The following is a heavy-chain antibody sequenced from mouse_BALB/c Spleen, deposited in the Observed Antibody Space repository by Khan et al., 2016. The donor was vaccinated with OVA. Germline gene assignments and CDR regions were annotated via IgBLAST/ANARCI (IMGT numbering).Heavy chain of an antibody. Sequence: QVPLQLPGPELVKPGASVKMSCKASGYTFTDFLISWLKQRPGQCLEWIGEIYPGSGYIYYNEKFKGKATLTSDKSSNTAYMQLTSLTSEDSAVYFCARAGDGGFAHWGQGTLVTVSA. CDR2: IYPGSGYI. CDR1: GYTFTDFL. CDR3: ARAGDGGFAH. V-gene: IGHV1-77*01. D-gene: IGHD3-2*02. J-gene: IGHJ3*01.